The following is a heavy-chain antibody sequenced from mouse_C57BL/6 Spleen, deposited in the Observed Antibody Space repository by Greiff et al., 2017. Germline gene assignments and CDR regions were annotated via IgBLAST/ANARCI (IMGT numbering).Heavy chain of an antibody. CDR3: ARDYSNLGY. V-gene: IGHV1-82*01. Sequence: QVQLKQSGPELVKPGASVKISCKASGYAFSSSWMNWVKQRPGQGLEWIGRIYPGDGDTNYNGKFKGTATLTADKSSSTAYMQLSSLTSEDSAVYFCARDYSNLGYWGQGTTLTASS. J-gene: IGHJ2*01. CDR2: IYPGDGDT. D-gene: IGHD2-5*01. CDR1: GYAFSSSW.